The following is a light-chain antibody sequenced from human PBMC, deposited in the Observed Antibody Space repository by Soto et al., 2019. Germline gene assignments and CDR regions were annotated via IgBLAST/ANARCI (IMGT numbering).Light chain of an antibody. CDR2: GNS. CDR3: QSYDSSLSGVV. V-gene: IGLV1-40*01. Sequence: QSVLTQPPSVSGAPGQRVTISCTGSSSKIGAGYDVHWYQQLPGTAPKLVIYGNSNRPSGVPDRFSGSKSGTSASLAITGLQAEDEADYYCQSYDSSLSGVVFGGGTKLTVI. CDR1: SSKIGAGYD. J-gene: IGLJ2*01.